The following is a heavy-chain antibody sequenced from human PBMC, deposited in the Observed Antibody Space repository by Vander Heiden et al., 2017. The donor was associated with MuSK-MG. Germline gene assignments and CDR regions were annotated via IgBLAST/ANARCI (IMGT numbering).Heavy chain of an antibody. V-gene: IGHV3-48*03. J-gene: IGHJ6*03. D-gene: IGHD3-10*01. Sequence: EVQLVESGGGLVQPGGSLRLSCAASGFTFSSYEMNWVRQAPGKGLEWVSYISSSGSTIYYADSVKGRFTISRDNAKNSLYLQMNSLRAEDTAVYYCAREGLLWFRELDYYYYMDVWGKGTTVTVSS. CDR3: AREGLLWFRELDYYYYMDV. CDR1: GFTFSSYE. CDR2: ISSSGSTI.